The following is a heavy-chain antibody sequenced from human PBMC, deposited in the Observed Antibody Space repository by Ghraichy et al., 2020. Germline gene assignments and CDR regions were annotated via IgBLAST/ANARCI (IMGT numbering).Heavy chain of an antibody. J-gene: IGHJ4*02. CDR2: ISGSGGST. D-gene: IGHD2-21*02. CDR1: RFTFSSYA. V-gene: IGHV3-23*01. Sequence: GGSLRLSCAASRFTFSSYAMSWVRQAPGKGLEWVSTISGSGGSTYYADSVKGRFTISRDNSKNTLYLQMNSLRAEDTAVYYCAKDPIAYCGGDCYSEFDYWGQGTLVTVSS. CDR3: AKDPIAYCGGDCYSEFDY.